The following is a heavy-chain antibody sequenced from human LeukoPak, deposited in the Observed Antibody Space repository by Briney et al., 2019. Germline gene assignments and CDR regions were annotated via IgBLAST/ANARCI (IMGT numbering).Heavy chain of an antibody. CDR3: ARGGVFSSSWFAYFDY. CDR2: IYPGDSDT. J-gene: IGHJ4*02. D-gene: IGHD6-13*01. V-gene: IGHV5-51*01. CDR1: GDTFTNYW. Sequence: GESLKISCKASGDTFTNYWIAWVRQMPGKGLEWMGIIYPGDSDTRYSPSVEGQVTISVDESISTAFLQWSRLEASDTAMYYCARGGVFSSSWFAYFDYWGQGTLVTVSS.